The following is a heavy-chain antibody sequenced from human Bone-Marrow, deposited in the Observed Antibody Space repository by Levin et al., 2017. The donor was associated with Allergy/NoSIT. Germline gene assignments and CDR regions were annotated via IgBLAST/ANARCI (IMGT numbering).Heavy chain of an antibody. CDR3: TKRGDSGYDVYYYGMDV. CDR2: ISNSGGST. V-gene: IGHV3-23*01. D-gene: IGHD5-12*01. J-gene: IGHJ6*02. CDR1: AFTFSNYA. Sequence: QAGGSLRLSCAASAFTFSNYAMSWVRQAPGKGLEWVSAISNSGGSTYYADSVTGRFTISRDNSKNTLYLQMNSLRAEDTAVYYCTKRGDSGYDVYYYGMDVWGQGTTVTVSS.